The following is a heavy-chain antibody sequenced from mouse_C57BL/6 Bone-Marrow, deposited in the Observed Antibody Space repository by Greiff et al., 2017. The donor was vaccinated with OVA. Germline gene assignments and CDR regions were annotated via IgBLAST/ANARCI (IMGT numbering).Heavy chain of an antibody. V-gene: IGHV1-50*01. CDR2: IDPSDSYT. J-gene: IGHJ2*01. CDR3: ARSLYYYGSRGDLDY. D-gene: IGHD1-1*01. CDR1: GYTFTSYW. Sequence: QVQLQQPGAELVKPGASVKLSCKASGYTFTSYWMQWVKQRPGQGLEWIGEIDPSDSYTNYNQKFKGKATLTVDTSSSTAYMQLSSLTSEDSAVYYCARSLYYYGSRGDLDYWGQGTTLTVSS.